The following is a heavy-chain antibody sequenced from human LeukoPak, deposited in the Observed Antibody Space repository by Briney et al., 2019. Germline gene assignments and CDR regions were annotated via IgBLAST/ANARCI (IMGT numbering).Heavy chain of an antibody. V-gene: IGHV3-53*01. J-gene: IGHJ4*02. Sequence: PGGSLRLSCAASGFTVSSNYMSWVRQAPGKGLEWVSVIYSGGSTYYADSVKGRFTISRDNSKNTLYLQMNSLRAEDTAVYFCAKAIVYCSSTSCYGSRGRDYWGQGTLVTVSS. D-gene: IGHD2-2*01. CDR3: AKAIVYCSSTSCYGSRGRDY. CDR2: IYSGGST. CDR1: GFTVSSNY.